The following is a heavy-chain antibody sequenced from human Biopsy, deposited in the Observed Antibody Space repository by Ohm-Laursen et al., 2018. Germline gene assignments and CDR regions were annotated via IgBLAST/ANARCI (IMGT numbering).Heavy chain of an antibody. V-gene: IGHV1-8*01. D-gene: IGHD6-6*01. CDR2: MIPSSGKT. CDR1: GYSFSTYD. Sequence: SVKVSCKASGYSFSTYDVNWVRQARGQGLEWTGWMIPSSGKTGYAQRFQGRVTLTMNTSISTAYMELSGLRSEDTAVYFCARGYSRRVSIFEASIYWFDTWGQGTLVTVSS. CDR3: ARGYSRRVSIFEASIYWFDT. J-gene: IGHJ5*02.